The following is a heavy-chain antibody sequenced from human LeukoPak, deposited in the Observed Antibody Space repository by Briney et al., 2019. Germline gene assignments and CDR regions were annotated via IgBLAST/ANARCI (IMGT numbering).Heavy chain of an antibody. Sequence: GASVTVSFKFSGYTLTELSMHWVRQAPGKGRAWMGGFDPEGGETIYAQKFQGRVTMTEDTSTDTAYMELSRLRFGRTAVYYFATSASRDYWGQGTMVTVSS. V-gene: IGHV1-24*01. J-gene: IGHJ4*02. CDR2: FDPEGGET. CDR3: ATSASRDY. CDR1: GYTLTELS.